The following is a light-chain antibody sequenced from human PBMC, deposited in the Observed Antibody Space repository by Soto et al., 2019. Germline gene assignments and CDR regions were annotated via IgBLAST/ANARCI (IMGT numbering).Light chain of an antibody. CDR1: TSDVGGYNY. CDR2: EDN. CDR3: SSFTNAYTWV. J-gene: IGLJ3*02. V-gene: IGLV2-14*01. Sequence: QSALTQPASVSGSPGQSITISCTGTTSDVGGYNYVSWFQQHPGTVPKLIIYEDNHRPSGVSNRFSGSKSGNTASLTISGLQAEDEADYYGSSFTNAYTWVFGGGTKLTVL.